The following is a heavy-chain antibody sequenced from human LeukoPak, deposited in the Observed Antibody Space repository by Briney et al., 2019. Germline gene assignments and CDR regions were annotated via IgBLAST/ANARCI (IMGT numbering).Heavy chain of an antibody. Sequence: GASLRLSCAASGFTCSSYGMIWVRRTPGKRLEWVSAISSTSSYMYSADSVKGRFTISRDNADNSLYLQMHSLRAEDTAVYFCAKDRDYSSSANGMDVWGQGATVTVSS. CDR3: AKDRDYSSSANGMDV. V-gene: IGHV3-21*01. CDR1: GFTCSSYG. J-gene: IGHJ6*02. CDR2: ISSTSSYM. D-gene: IGHD6-13*01.